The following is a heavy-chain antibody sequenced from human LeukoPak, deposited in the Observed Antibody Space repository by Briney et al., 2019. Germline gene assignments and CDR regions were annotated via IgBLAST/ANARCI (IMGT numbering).Heavy chain of an antibody. CDR2: ISAYSGGT. Sequence: ASVKVSCKASGYTFSTYGISWVRQAPGQGLEWMAWISAYSGGTNYAQKFQGRVTMTRDTSISTAYMELSRLRSDDTAVYYCARGAARSIVLMVYANAFDIWGQGTMVTVSS. J-gene: IGHJ3*02. D-gene: IGHD2-8*01. CDR1: GYTFSTYG. V-gene: IGHV1-2*02. CDR3: ARGAARSIVLMVYANAFDI.